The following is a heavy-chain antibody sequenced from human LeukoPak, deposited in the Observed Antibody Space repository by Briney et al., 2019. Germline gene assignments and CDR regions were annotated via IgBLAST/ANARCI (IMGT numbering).Heavy chain of an antibody. Sequence: GGSLRLSCSASGFTFSNYGIQWVRQAPGKGLEWVAIISYDGSNKNYADSVKGRLTISRDNSKNTLYLQMNSLRAEDTAVYYCAKVVGDYGDYGLFDYWGQGTLVTVSS. CDR2: ISYDGSNK. CDR1: GFTFSNYG. D-gene: IGHD4-17*01. J-gene: IGHJ4*02. V-gene: IGHV3-30*18. CDR3: AKVVGDYGDYGLFDY.